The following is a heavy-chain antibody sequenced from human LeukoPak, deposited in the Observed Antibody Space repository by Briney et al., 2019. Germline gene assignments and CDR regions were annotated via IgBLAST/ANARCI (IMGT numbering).Heavy chain of an antibody. Sequence: SETLSLTCTVSGGSIYNGGYSWNWIRQPPGKGLEWIGYIYYSGNTYYNPSLKSRVTISIDTSRNQFSLKLNSVTAADTAVYYCARDRYYYDSSARYFDYWGQGTLVTVSS. CDR2: IYYSGNT. D-gene: IGHD3-22*01. V-gene: IGHV4-30-4*07. CDR3: ARDRYYYDSSARYFDY. CDR1: GGSIYNGGYS. J-gene: IGHJ4*02.